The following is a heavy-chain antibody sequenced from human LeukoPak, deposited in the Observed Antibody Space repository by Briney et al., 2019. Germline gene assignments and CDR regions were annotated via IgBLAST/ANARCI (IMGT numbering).Heavy chain of an antibody. CDR2: IIPIFGTA. J-gene: IGHJ3*02. Sequence: ASVKVSCKASGGTFSSYAISWVRQAPGQGLEWMGGIIPIFGTANYAQKFQGRVTITADKSTSTAYMELSSLRSEDTAVYYCAREDSGSYAHAFDIWGQGTMVTVSS. CDR3: AREDSGSYAHAFDI. CDR1: GGTFSSYA. D-gene: IGHD1-26*01. V-gene: IGHV1-69*06.